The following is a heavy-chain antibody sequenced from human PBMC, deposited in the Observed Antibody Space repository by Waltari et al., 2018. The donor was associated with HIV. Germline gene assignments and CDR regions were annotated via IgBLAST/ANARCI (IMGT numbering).Heavy chain of an antibody. D-gene: IGHD3-10*01. CDR1: GFPFDAYW. CDR3: ARGRGYYFGSPYYFDS. J-gene: IGHJ4*02. Sequence: EVQVVESGGALVQPGGSLSLSCAASGFPFDAYWMTWVRQAPGRGREWVASIKRDGSDKSYVDSVKGRFSVSRDNAKSSLYLQMSSLRVEDTALYFCARGRGYYFGSPYYFDSWGQGTLVTVSS. CDR2: IKRDGSDK. V-gene: IGHV3-7*01.